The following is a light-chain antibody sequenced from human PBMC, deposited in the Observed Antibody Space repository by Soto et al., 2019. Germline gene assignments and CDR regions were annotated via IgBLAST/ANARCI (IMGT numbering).Light chain of an antibody. Sequence: EIVLTQSPGTLSLSPGERATLSCRASQTVSKNYLAWYQHKPGQPPRLLIYDASDRATGVPDRFSGSGSGTDFTFTISSLEPEDSAVYYCQQCATAPLTFGQGTKVEIK. CDR3: QQCATAPLT. V-gene: IGKV3-20*01. J-gene: IGKJ1*01. CDR2: DAS. CDR1: QTVSKNY.